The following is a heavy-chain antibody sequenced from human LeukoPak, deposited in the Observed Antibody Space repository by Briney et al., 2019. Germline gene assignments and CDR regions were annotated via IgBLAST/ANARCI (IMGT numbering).Heavy chain of an antibody. CDR3: ARVPRSYYYYYYMDV. CDR1: GGSISSYY. CDR2: IYYSGSS. V-gene: IGHV4-59*01. J-gene: IGHJ6*03. Sequence: SETLSLTCTVSGGSISSYYWSWIRQPPGKGLEWLGYIYYSGSSNYNPSLKSRVTISADTSKNQFSLKLSSVTAADTAVYYCARVPRSYYYYYYMDVWGKGTTVTVSS.